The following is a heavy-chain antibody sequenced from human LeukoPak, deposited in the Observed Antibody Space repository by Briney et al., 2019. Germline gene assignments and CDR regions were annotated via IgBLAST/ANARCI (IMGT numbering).Heavy chain of an antibody. V-gene: IGHV1-2*02. CDR1: GYTFTGYY. CDR2: INPNSGGT. D-gene: IGHD5-18*01. Sequence: ASVKVSCKASGYTFTGYYMHWVRQAPGQGLEWMGWINPNSGGTNYAQKFQGRVTMTRDTSTSTAYMELSRLRSDDTAVYYCARDSDDVDTAMVSYYWGQGTLVTVSS. J-gene: IGHJ4*02. CDR3: ARDSDDVDTAMVSYY.